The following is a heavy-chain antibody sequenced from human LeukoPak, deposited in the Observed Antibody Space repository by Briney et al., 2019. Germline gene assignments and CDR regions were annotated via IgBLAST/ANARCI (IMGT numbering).Heavy chain of an antibody. J-gene: IGHJ6*02. CDR1: GGSISSGDYY. D-gene: IGHD2-2*01. CDR3: ASTYCSSTSCYRDYYYGMDV. V-gene: IGHV4-30-4*01. CDR2: IYYSGNT. Sequence: SETLSLTCTVSGGSISSGDYYWSWFRQPPGKGLEWIGYIYYSGNTYYNPSLKSRVTISVDTSKNQFSLKLSSVTAADTAVYYCASTYCSSTSCYRDYYYGMDVWGQGTTVTVSS.